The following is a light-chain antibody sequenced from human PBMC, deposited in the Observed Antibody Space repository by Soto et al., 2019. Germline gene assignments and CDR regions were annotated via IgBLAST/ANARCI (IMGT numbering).Light chain of an antibody. CDR1: RTINTY. Sequence: DVRMTQSPSSLSASVGDTITITCRASRTINTYLNWFQQKQGEPPRLLIYGASTLHDGVPSRFSGGGSGTDLTIAISRLEPEDFEVYYCQQFSSYPLTFGGGTKVDIK. CDR3: QQFSSYPLT. CDR2: GAS. J-gene: IGKJ4*01. V-gene: IGKV1-39*01.